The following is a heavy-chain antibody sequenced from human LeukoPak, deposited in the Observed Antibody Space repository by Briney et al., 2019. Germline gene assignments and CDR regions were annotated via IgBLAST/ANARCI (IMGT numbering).Heavy chain of an antibody. Sequence: PGGSLRLSCAASRFTSSSYSMNWVRQAPGKGLEWVSYITRDSGIISYADSVKGRFTISRDNAKNSLYLQMNSLRAEDTAVYYCARETYFDYWGQGTLVTVSS. J-gene: IGHJ4*02. V-gene: IGHV3-48*01. CDR3: ARETYFDY. CDR1: RFTSSSYS. CDR2: ITRDSGII.